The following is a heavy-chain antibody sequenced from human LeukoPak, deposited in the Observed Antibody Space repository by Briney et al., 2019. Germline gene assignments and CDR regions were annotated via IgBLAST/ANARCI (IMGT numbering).Heavy chain of an antibody. CDR2: ISYDGSNK. CDR1: GFTFNNYG. CDR3: AKEYSATTFLDY. J-gene: IGHJ4*02. Sequence: HPGGSLRLSCAASGFTFNNYGMHWVRQAPGKGLEWVAVISYDGSNKYYGDSVKGRFTISRDNSKNTLYLQMNSLRAEDTAVYYCAKEYSATTFLDYWGQGTLVTVSS. D-gene: IGHD4-17*01. V-gene: IGHV3-30*18.